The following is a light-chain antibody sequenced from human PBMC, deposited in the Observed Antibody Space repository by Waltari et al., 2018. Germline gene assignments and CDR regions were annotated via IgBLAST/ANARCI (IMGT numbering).Light chain of an antibody. CDR3: QSYDSSLSGFYV. CDR1: SSNIGAGYD. V-gene: IGLV1-40*01. J-gene: IGLJ1*01. CDR2: GNS. Sequence: QSVLTQPPSVSGAPGQRVTISCTGSSSNIGAGYDVHWYQPLPGTAPKLLIYGNSNRPSGVPDRFSGSKSGPSASLAITGLQAEDEADYYCQSYDSSLSGFYVFGTGTKVTVL.